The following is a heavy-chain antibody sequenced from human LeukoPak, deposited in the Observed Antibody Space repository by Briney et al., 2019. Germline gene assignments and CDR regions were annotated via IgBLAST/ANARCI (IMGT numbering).Heavy chain of an antibody. CDR1: GYTFTSYG. CDR3: ARVISSTSPPDV. D-gene: IGHD2-2*01. CDR2: ISAYNGNT. J-gene: IGHJ6*04. Sequence: ASVKVSCKASGYTFTSYGISWVRQAPGQGLEWMGWISAYNGNTNYAQKVQGRVAMTTDTSTSTAYMELRSLRSDDTAVYYCARVISSTSPPDVWGKGTTVTVSS. V-gene: IGHV1-18*01.